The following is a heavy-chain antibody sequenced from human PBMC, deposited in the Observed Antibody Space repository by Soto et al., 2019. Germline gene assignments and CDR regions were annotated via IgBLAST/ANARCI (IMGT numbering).Heavy chain of an antibody. CDR3: ARLSYGSGNTQIPKSFYGP. CDR2: INPNSGGT. CDR1: GYTFTGYY. Sequence: ASVKVSCKASGYTFTGYYMHWVRQAPGQGLEWMGWINPNSGGTNYAQKFQGRVTMTRDTSISTAYMELSRLRSDDTAVYYCARLSYGSGNTQIPKSFYGPWGQGTLVTVS. J-gene: IGHJ5*02. D-gene: IGHD3-10*01. V-gene: IGHV1-2*02.